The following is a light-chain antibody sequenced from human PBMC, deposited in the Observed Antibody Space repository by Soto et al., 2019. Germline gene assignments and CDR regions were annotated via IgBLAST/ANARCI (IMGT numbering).Light chain of an antibody. CDR3: QQYDNLLPIT. V-gene: IGKV1-33*01. Sequence: IQMTQSPSSLSASVGDRVTITCQASQDISKNLNWYQQKPGKAPKLLIYDASSLQTGVPSRFSESGSATPFTFTISSPQPEDIARYYCQQYDNLLPITFGQGTRLEIK. CDR1: QDISKN. CDR2: DAS. J-gene: IGKJ5*01.